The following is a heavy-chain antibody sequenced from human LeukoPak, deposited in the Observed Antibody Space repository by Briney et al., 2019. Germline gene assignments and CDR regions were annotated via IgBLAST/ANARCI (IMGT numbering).Heavy chain of an antibody. CDR2: ISGSGGST. V-gene: IGHV3-23*01. CDR3: AKALGLWFGELLSPFDY. J-gene: IGHJ4*02. D-gene: IGHD3-10*01. Sequence: GGSLRLSCAASGFTFSSYAMSWVRQAPGKELEWVSAISGSGGSTYYADSVKGRFTISRDNSKNTLYLQMNSLRAEDTAVYYCAKALGLWFGELLSPFDYWGQGTLVTVSS. CDR1: GFTFSSYA.